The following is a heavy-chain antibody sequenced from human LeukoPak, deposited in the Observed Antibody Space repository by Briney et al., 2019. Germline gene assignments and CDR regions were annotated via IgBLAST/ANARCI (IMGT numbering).Heavy chain of an antibody. Sequence: ASVKVSCKASGYTFTSYGISWVRQAPGQGLEWMGWISAYNGNTNYAQKLQGRVTMTTDTSTSTAYMELRSLRSDDTAVYYCARDPESGSSQYNGFDPWGQGTLVTVSS. CDR1: GYTFTSYG. CDR2: ISAYNGNT. J-gene: IGHJ5*02. CDR3: ARDPESGSSQYNGFDP. D-gene: IGHD1-26*01. V-gene: IGHV1-18*01.